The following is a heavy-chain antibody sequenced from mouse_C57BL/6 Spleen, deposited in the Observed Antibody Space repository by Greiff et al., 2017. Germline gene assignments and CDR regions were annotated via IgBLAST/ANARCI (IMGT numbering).Heavy chain of an antibody. Sequence: VQLQQSGAELVKPGASVKMSCKASGFTFTSYWITWVKQRPGQGLEWIGDIYPGCGSTNYNEKFKSKATLTVDTSSSTAYMQLSSLRSEDSAVYYCAGLLHYFDYWGQGTTLTVSS. CDR1: GFTFTSYW. D-gene: IGHD2-1*01. CDR3: AGLLHYFDY. J-gene: IGHJ2*01. V-gene: IGHV1-55*01. CDR2: IYPGCGST.